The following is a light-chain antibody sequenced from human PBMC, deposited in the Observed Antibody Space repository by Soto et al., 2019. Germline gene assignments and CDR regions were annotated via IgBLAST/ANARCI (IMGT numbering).Light chain of an antibody. Sequence: EIVMTQSPGTLSVSAGERATLSCRASQSVSVNLAWYQQKPGQAPRLLISGVSTRATGIPARFSGSESGTEFTLTISSLQSDDCAVYYCQQYNDWPFTFGPGTKVDIK. CDR1: QSVSVN. V-gene: IGKV3-15*01. CDR2: GVS. J-gene: IGKJ3*01. CDR3: QQYNDWPFT.